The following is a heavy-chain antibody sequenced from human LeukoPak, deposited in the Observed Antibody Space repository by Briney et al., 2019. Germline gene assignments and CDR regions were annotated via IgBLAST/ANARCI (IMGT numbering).Heavy chain of an antibody. V-gene: IGHV1-18*01. CDR3: ARASRRVAVVVIATNYFDY. D-gene: IGHD2-21*01. J-gene: IGHJ4*02. CDR1: GYTFTSYG. CDR2: ISAYNGNT. Sequence: ASVKVSCKASGYTFTSYGISWVRQAPGQGLEWMGWISAYNGNTNYAQKLQGRVTMTTDTSTSTAYMELRSLRSDDTAVYYCARASRRVAVVVIATNYFDYWGQGTLVTVSS.